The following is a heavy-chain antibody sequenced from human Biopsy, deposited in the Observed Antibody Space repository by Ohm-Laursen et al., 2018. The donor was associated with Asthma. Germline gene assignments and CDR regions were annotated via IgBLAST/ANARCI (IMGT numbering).Heavy chain of an antibody. CDR2: IKHDGTEK. CDR1: GFTFGDYW. V-gene: IGHV3-7*01. Sequence: PPGTLSLTCAASGFTFGDYWMSWVRQVPGKGLEWVANIKHDGTEKNHVDSLKGRFTISRDNAKNSLYLQMNSLRAEDTAVYYCARTFHFWSPYHAEHYQLWGQGTLVTVSS. D-gene: IGHD3-3*02. CDR3: ARTFHFWSPYHAEHYQL. J-gene: IGHJ1*01.